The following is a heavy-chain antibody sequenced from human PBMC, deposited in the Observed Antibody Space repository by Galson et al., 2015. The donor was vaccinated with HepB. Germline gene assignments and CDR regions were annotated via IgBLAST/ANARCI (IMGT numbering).Heavy chain of an antibody. CDR3: ARDVGGSEDY. CDR1: GYAFTNNA. Sequence: SVKVSCKASGYAFTNNAITWVRQAPGQGLEWMGWINTYDGNTNHAQKFQGRITMTTDTATSTAYMELRSLRPDDTAVYYCARDVGGSEDYWGQGTLVTVSS. J-gene: IGHJ4*02. D-gene: IGHD4-23*01. V-gene: IGHV1-18*04. CDR2: INTYDGNT.